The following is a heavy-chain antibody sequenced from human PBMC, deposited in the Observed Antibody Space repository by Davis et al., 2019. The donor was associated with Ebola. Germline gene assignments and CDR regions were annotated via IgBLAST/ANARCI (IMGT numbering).Heavy chain of an antibody. CDR3: AAIDYYGMDV. CDR1: GYTFTNYY. CDR2: INPNDGRT. V-gene: IGHV1-46*01. J-gene: IGHJ6*02. D-gene: IGHD2-2*01. Sequence: ASVKVSCKASGYTFTNYYMHWVRQAPGQGLEWMGMINPNDGRTIYAQKFQGRVTITADKSTSTAYMELSSLRSEDTAVYCCAAIDYYGMDVWGQGTTVTVSS.